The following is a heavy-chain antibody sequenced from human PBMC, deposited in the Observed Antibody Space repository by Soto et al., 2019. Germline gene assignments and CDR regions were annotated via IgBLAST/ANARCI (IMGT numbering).Heavy chain of an antibody. CDR3: ARLNGYALFFDY. J-gene: IGHJ4*02. V-gene: IGHV4-39*01. CDR1: GGSISSSSYY. CDR2: IYYSGST. D-gene: IGHD5-12*01. Sequence: SETLSLTCTVSGGSISSSSYYWGWIRQPPGKGLEWIGIIYYSGSTYYNPSLKSRVTISVDTSKNQFSLKLSSVTAADTAVYYCARLNGYALFFDYWGQGTLVTVSS.